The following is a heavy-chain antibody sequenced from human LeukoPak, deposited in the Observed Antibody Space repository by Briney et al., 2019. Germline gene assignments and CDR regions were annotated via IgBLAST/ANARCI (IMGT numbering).Heavy chain of an antibody. CDR1: GGSISSGGYY. D-gene: IGHD6-19*01. CDR3: ARDSSGWSAFDY. V-gene: IGHV4-31*03. CDR2: IYYSGST. Sequence: SETLSLTCTVSGGSISSGGYYWSWIRQHPGKGLEWIGYIYYSGSTYYNPSLKSRVTISVDTSKNQFSLKLSSVTAADTAVYYCARDSSGWSAFDYWGQGTLVTVSS. J-gene: IGHJ4*02.